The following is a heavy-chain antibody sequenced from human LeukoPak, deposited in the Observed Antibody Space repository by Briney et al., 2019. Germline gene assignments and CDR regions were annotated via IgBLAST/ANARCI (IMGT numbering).Heavy chain of an antibody. Sequence: GGSLRLSCAASGFTFSSYEMNWVRQAPGKGLEWISYIRSGGNTRYYADSVKGRFTISRDDAKNSLYLQLNSLRAEDTAVYYCARHYDSSGSHMDYWGQGTLVTVSS. V-gene: IGHV3-48*03. CDR3: ARHYDSSGSHMDY. D-gene: IGHD3-22*01. CDR1: GFTFSSYE. J-gene: IGHJ4*02. CDR2: IRSGGNTR.